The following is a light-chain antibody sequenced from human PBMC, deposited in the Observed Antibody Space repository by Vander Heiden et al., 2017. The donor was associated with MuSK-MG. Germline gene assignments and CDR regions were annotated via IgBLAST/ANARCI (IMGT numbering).Light chain of an antibody. CDR3: NSRANTGNHRCV. V-gene: IGLV3-19*01. CDR2: CNN. J-gene: IGLJ3*02. Sequence: SSELTQDPAVSVALGQTVRITCQGDSLRSYYASWYQQKPGQAPVLVIYCNNNRTSGIPDRFSCDTSGNTASLTITGAQAEDEADYDGNSRANTGNHRCVFGGGTKITVL. CDR1: SLRSYY.